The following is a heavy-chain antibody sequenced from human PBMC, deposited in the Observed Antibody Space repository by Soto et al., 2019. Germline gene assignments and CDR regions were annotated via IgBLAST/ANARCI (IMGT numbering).Heavy chain of an antibody. D-gene: IGHD2-15*01. Sequence: ASVKVSCKVSGYTLTELSMHWVRQAPEKGLEWMGWINPNSGGTNYAQKFQGWVTMTRDTSISTAYMELSRLRSDETAVYYCARAPYCSGGSCYSDFDYWGQGTLVTVSS. CDR1: GYTLTELS. J-gene: IGHJ4*02. V-gene: IGHV1-2*04. CDR2: INPNSGGT. CDR3: ARAPYCSGGSCYSDFDY.